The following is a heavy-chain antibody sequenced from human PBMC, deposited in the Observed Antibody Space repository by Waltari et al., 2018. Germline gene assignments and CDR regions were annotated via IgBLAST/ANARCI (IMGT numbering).Heavy chain of an antibody. J-gene: IGHJ6*02. CDR2: IRSTSRDI. V-gene: IGHV3-21*02. CDR1: GFTFNTYT. D-gene: IGHD6-13*01. Sequence: EVQLVESGGGLVKPGGSLRLSCAASGFTFNTYTMNWVRQAPGKGREGVSAIRSTSRDIYYADSVKGRFTISRDNAKSSLYLQLNSLRAEDTAVYYCAGGYSSYYGMDVWGQGTTVTVSS. CDR3: AGGYSSYYGMDV.